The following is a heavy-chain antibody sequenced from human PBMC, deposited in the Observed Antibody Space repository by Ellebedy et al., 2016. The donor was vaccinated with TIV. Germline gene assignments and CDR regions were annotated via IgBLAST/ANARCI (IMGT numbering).Heavy chain of an antibody. Sequence: PGGSLRLSCAASGFTVRSYAMGWVRQAPGKGLEWNSVISDSGGATYYSAPLKGRFTSSSDNSNDMVYLQINSLRPDDTAVYYCAKDSGLSGWYFDYWGQGTLVTVSS. V-gene: IGHV3-23*01. CDR2: ISDSGGAT. CDR3: AKDSGLSGWYFDY. J-gene: IGHJ4*02. D-gene: IGHD6-19*01. CDR1: GFTVRSYA.